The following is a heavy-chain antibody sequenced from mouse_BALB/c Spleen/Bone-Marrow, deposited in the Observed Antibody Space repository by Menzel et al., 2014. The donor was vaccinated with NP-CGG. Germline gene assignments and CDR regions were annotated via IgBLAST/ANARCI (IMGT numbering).Heavy chain of an antibody. CDR1: GYTFTSYY. Sequence: QVQLQQPGAELVKPGASVKLSCKASGYTFTSYYMYWVKQRPGQGLEWIGEINPSNGGADFNEKLKIKATLTVDKSSSTAYMQLSSLTSEDSAVYYCTTSRGYNWFAYWGQGTLVTVSA. CDR2: INPSNGGA. D-gene: IGHD2-2*01. J-gene: IGHJ3*01. V-gene: IGHV1S16*01. CDR3: TTSRGYNWFAY.